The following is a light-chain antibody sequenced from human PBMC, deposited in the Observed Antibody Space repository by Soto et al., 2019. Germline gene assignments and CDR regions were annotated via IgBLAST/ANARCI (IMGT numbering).Light chain of an antibody. CDR1: QSVSSN. Sequence: EIVMTQSPATLSVSPGERATLSCRASQSVSSNLAWYQQKPGQAPRLLIYGASTRATGIPARFSGSGSGTEFTLTISSLQSEDFAVYYCQQYNNWPPLTPGGGTKVDTK. J-gene: IGKJ4*01. V-gene: IGKV3-15*01. CDR2: GAS. CDR3: QQYNNWPPLT.